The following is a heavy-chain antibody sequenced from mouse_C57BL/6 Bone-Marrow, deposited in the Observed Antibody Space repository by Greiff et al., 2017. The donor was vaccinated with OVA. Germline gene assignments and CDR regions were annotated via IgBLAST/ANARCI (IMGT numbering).Heavy chain of an antibody. V-gene: IGHV1-50*01. CDR1: GYTFTSYW. CDR2: IDPSDSYT. CDR3: ARKGYDYDVDFDY. D-gene: IGHD2-4*01. Sequence: QVQLQQSGAELVKPGASVKLSCKASGYTFTSYWMQWVKQRPGQGLEWIGEIDPSDSYTNYNQKFKGKATLTVDTSSSTAYMQLSSLTSEDSAVYYCARKGYDYDVDFDYWGQGTTLTVSS. J-gene: IGHJ2*01.